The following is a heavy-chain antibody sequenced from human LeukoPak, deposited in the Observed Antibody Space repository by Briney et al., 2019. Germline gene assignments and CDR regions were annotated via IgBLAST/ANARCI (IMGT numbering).Heavy chain of an antibody. V-gene: IGHV3-11*01. Sequence: GGSLRLSCAASGFTFSDYYMSWIRQAPGKGLEWVSYISDSGSTIYHADSVKGRFTISRDNAKNSLYLQMNSLRAEDTAVYYCVRASPDYDFWDVWGQGTTVTVSS. J-gene: IGHJ6*02. CDR1: GFTFSDYY. CDR2: ISDSGSTI. D-gene: IGHD3-3*01. CDR3: VRASPDYDFWDV.